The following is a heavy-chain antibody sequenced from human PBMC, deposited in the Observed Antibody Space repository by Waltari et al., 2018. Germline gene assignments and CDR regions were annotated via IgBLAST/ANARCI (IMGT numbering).Heavy chain of an antibody. CDR1: GGSINSHSHY. Sequence: QVQLQESGPGLVKPSQTLSLTCTVSGGSINSHSHYWSWIRQPAGKGLEWLGRIHASGGTNYNPSLTSRVTMSVDTSKNQFSLKLTYVTAADTALYYCARKEYGDYEGFDTWGQGAQVTVSS. CDR2: IHASGGT. D-gene: IGHD4-17*01. CDR3: ARKEYGDYEGFDT. V-gene: IGHV4-61*02. J-gene: IGHJ4*02.